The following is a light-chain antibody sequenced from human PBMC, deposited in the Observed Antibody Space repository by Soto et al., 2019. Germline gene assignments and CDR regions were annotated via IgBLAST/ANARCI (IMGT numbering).Light chain of an antibody. V-gene: IGKV3-20*01. CDR3: QHYGETPIT. CDR2: GAS. J-gene: IGKJ5*01. Sequence: EIVLTQSPGTLSLSPGGRATLSCRASQSVSRRLAWYQHRPGQSPRLLISGASMRASGVPVRFSGSGSGTDFTLTISRLEHEDFAVYYWQHYGETPITFGLGTRLEV. CDR1: QSVSRR.